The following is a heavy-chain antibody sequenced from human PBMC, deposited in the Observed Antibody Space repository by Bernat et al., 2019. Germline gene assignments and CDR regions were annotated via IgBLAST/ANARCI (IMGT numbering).Heavy chain of an antibody. CDR3: VREGNGLDV. V-gene: IGHV3-30-3*01. CDR2: ILYDGDNK. Sequence: QVQLVESGGGVVQPGRSQRLSCAASGFTFSSHKMHWVRQAPGKGLEWVALILYDGDNKYYADSVKGRFTISRDNSKNTLDLQMNSLETEDTAVYYCVREGNGLDVWGRGTMVTVSS. CDR1: GFTFSSHK. J-gene: IGHJ3*01.